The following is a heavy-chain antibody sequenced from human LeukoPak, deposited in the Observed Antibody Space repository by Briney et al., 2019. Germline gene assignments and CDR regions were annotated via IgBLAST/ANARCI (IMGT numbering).Heavy chain of an antibody. CDR2: IYYSGST. Sequence: PSETLSLTCAVYGGSFSGYYWSWIRQPPGKGLEWIGYIYYSGSTNYNPSLKSRVTISVDTSKNQFSLKLSSVTAADTAVYYCASTSSGWTGDDAFDIWGQGTMVTVSS. CDR3: ASTSSGWTGDDAFDI. V-gene: IGHV4-59*01. D-gene: IGHD6-19*01. J-gene: IGHJ3*02. CDR1: GGSFSGYY.